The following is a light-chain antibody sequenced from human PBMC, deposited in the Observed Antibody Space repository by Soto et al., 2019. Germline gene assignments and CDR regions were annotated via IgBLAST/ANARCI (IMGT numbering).Light chain of an antibody. J-gene: IGKJ2*01. V-gene: IGKV4-1*01. Sequence: DIVMTQSPDSLAVSLGERASINCKSSQSLLYSSDNKDYLAWYQHKPGQPPRLLIYWASARASGVPDRFRGSGSGTDFTLTITSLQAEDVAVYYCQHHYTPPYAFGPGTKLEIK. CDR3: QHHYTPPYA. CDR1: QSLLYSSDNKDY. CDR2: WAS.